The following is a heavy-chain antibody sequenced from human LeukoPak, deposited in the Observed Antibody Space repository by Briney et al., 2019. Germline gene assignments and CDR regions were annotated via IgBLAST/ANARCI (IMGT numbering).Heavy chain of an antibody. CDR3: ARASAGAIFYYGMDV. CDR1: GGSTSRHY. D-gene: IGHD3-3*01. V-gene: IGHV4-59*11. Sequence: SETLSLTCTLSGGSTSRHYWSWIRQSPGKGLEWIGCIYNSGSTRYHPSLKSRVTISEDTSHNHFSLRLNSVTAADTAVYFCARASAGAIFYYGMDVWAKGPRSPSPQ. J-gene: IGHJ6*01. CDR2: IYNSGST.